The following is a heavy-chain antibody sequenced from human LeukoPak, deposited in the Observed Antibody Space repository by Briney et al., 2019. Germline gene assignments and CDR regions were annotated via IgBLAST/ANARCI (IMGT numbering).Heavy chain of an antibody. CDR1: GFTFVSYW. Sequence: PGGSLRLSCEASGFTFVSYWMHWVRRAPGNGLMWVSRIKSDGSITTYADPVKGRFTISRDNAKNTLYLQMNSLRAEDTALYYCARDYHDSNGYYSNAFDNWGQGTLVTASS. D-gene: IGHD3-22*01. V-gene: IGHV3-74*01. CDR3: ARDYHDSNGYYSNAFDN. J-gene: IGHJ4*02. CDR2: IKSDGSIT.